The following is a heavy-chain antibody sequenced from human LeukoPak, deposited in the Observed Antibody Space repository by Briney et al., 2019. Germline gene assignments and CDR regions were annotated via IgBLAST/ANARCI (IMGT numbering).Heavy chain of an antibody. J-gene: IGHJ4*02. D-gene: IGHD3-3*01. Sequence: GGSLRLSCAASGFTFSSYSMNWVRQAPGKGLEWVSSISSSSSYIYYADSVKGRFTISRDNTKNSLYLQMNSLRAGDTAVYYCARSQFWSGYGNFDYWGQGTLVTVSS. V-gene: IGHV3-21*01. CDR3: ARSQFWSGYGNFDY. CDR2: ISSSSSYI. CDR1: GFTFSSYS.